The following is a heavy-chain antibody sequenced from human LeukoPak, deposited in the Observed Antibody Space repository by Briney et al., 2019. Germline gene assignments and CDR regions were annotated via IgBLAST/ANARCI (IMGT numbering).Heavy chain of an antibody. CDR3: ARGSNYYYGSGSYYTRKYYFDY. CDR2: IYSGGST. J-gene: IGHJ4*02. D-gene: IGHD3-10*01. Sequence: SETLSLTCTVSGGSISSYYWSWIRQPAGKGLEWIGRIYSGGSTNYNPSLKSRVTISVDTSKNQFSLKLSSVTAADTAVYYCARGSNYYYGSGSYYTRKYYFDYWGQGTLVTVSS. V-gene: IGHV4-4*07. CDR1: GGSISSYY.